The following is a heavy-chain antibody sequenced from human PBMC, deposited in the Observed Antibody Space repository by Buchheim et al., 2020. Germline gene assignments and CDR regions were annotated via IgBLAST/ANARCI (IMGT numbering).Heavy chain of an antibody. D-gene: IGHD6-19*01. V-gene: IGHV3-48*03. Sequence: EAQLVESGGGLVQPGGSLRISCAASDFDFTSYDXIWVRQAPGKGLEWVAFITSGGFTTYYADSLEGRFTXSRDTAENSLFLQMNSLRAEDTGVYYCARDFSGWYYFDLWGQGT. CDR2: ITSGGFTT. CDR1: DFDFTSYD. J-gene: IGHJ4*02. CDR3: ARDFSGWYYFDL.